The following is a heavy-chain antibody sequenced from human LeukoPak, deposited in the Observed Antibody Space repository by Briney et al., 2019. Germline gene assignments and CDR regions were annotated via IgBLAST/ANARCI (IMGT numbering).Heavy chain of an antibody. J-gene: IGHJ4*02. CDR3: AKGPARYYYLWFDY. V-gene: IGHV3-7*03. CDR1: GFTFSSYW. Sequence: GGSLRLSCAASGFTFSSYWMSWVRQAPGKGLEWVANIKQDGSEKYYVDSVKGRFTISRDDAKNSLYLQMNSLRAEDTAVYYCAKGPARYYYLWFDYWGQGTLVTVSS. CDR2: IKQDGSEK. D-gene: IGHD3-10*01.